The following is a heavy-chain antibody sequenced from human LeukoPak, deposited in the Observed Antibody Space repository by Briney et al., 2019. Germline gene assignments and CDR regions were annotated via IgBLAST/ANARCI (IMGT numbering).Heavy chain of an antibody. V-gene: IGHV3-15*01. Sequence: GGSLRLSCAASGFTFSSYAMSWVRQAPGKGLEWVGRIKSKTEGETTDSAAPVKGRFSISRDDSKNTLYLQMNSLKTEDTAVYYCSTTSTGIIKWGQGALVTVSS. J-gene: IGHJ4*02. CDR2: IKSKTEGETT. D-gene: IGHD1-1*01. CDR1: GFTFSSYA. CDR3: STTSTGIIK.